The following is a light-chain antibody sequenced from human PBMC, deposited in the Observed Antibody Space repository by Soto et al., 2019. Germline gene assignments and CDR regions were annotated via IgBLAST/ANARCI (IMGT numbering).Light chain of an antibody. J-gene: IGKJ4*01. V-gene: IGKV1-6*02. Sequence: AIQMTQSPSSLSASIGDRVTITCRASQGIRNDLGWYQQKPGKGPKLLIYAASSLHSGVPSRLSGSGSGTDFTLTIGRLQPEAFATYSCLQDYNYPPLTFGGGTKVEIK. CDR2: AAS. CDR3: LQDYNYPPLT. CDR1: QGIRND.